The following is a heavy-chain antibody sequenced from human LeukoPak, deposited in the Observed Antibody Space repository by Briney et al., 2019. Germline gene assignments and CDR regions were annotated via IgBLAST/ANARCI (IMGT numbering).Heavy chain of an antibody. D-gene: IGHD3-22*01. J-gene: IGHJ3*02. CDR1: GYTFTSYG. CDR2: MSAYNGNT. Sequence: ASVKVSCKASGYTFTSYGISWVRQAPGQGLEWMGWMSAYNGNTNYAQKLQGRVTMTTDTSTSTAYMELRSLRSDDTAVYYCARDATYDSSGYRAYDIWGQGTMVTVSS. V-gene: IGHV1-18*01. CDR3: ARDATYDSSGYRAYDI.